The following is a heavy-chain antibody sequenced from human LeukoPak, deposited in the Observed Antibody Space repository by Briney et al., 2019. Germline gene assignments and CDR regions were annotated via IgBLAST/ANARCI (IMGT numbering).Heavy chain of an antibody. Sequence: SETLSLTCTVSGGSISSSSYYWGWIRQPPGKGLEWIGSIYYSGSTYYNPSLKSRVTISVDTSKNQFSLKLSSVTAADTAVYYCARQGEMWLAGDYWGQGTLVTVSS. J-gene: IGHJ4*02. CDR1: GGSISSSSYY. D-gene: IGHD3-10*01. V-gene: IGHV4-39*01. CDR2: IYYSGST. CDR3: ARQGEMWLAGDY.